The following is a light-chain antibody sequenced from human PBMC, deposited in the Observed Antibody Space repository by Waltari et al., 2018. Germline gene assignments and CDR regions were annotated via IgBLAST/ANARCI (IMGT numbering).Light chain of an antibody. V-gene: IGLV2-14*01. Sequence: QSALTQPASVSGSPGQSITIPCTGTSSDVGGYNYVPSYKQYPGKAPKLMIYDVSNRPSGVSHRFSGSKSGNTASLTISGVQAEDEADYYCSSYRSSTTLYVFGTGTKVTVL. CDR3: SSYRSSTTLYV. J-gene: IGLJ1*01. CDR2: DVS. CDR1: SSDVGGYNY.